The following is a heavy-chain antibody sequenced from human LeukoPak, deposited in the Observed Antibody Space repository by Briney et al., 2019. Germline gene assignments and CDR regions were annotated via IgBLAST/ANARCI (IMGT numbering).Heavy chain of an antibody. CDR2: ISSSGST. V-gene: IGHV4-61*02. CDR1: GGSISSSSYY. Sequence: SETLSLTCTVSGGSISSSSYYWSWIRQPAGKGLEWIGRISSSGSTNYNPSLKSRVTISVDTSKNQFSLKLSSVTAADTAVYFCARGPYSYDSSGAFDIWGQGTMVTVSS. CDR3: ARGPYSYDSSGAFDI. J-gene: IGHJ3*02. D-gene: IGHD3-22*01.